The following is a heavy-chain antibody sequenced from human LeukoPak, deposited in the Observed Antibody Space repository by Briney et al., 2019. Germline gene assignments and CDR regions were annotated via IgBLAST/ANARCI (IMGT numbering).Heavy chain of an antibody. V-gene: IGHV3-7*01. Sequence: GGSLRLSCAASGFTFRSYWMSWVRQAPGKGLEWVANIKQDGSEKYYVDSVKGRFTISRDNAKNSLYLQMNSLRADDTAVYYCARFAAGGSYYYYMDVWGKGTTVTVSS. J-gene: IGHJ6*03. D-gene: IGHD6-25*01. CDR2: IKQDGSEK. CDR1: GFTFRSYW. CDR3: ARFAAGGSYYYYMDV.